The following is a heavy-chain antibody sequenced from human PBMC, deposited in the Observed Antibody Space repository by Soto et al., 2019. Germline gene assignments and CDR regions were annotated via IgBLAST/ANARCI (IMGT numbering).Heavy chain of an antibody. CDR3: ARGEAKASEVDFDY. CDR2: INPNSGGT. D-gene: IGHD5-12*01. CDR1: GYTFTGYY. V-gene: IGHV1-2*04. Sequence: ASVKVSCKASGYTFTGYYMHWARQAPGQGLEWMGWINPNSGGTNYAQKFQGWVTMTRDTSISTAYMELSRLRSDDTAVYYCARGEAKASEVDFDYWGQGTLVTVSS. J-gene: IGHJ4*02.